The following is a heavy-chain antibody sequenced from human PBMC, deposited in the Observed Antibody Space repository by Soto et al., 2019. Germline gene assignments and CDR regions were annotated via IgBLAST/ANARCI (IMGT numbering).Heavy chain of an antibody. CDR2: IKSKINGGTT. CDR3: AKDAVQWQGAFDV. V-gene: IGHV3-15*05. CDR1: GFTFSHAW. J-gene: IGHJ3*01. D-gene: IGHD6-19*01. Sequence: PGGSLRLSCAGSGFTFSHAWMTWIRQTPGKGLEWVGRIKSKINGGTTDDAAPVKGRFTISRDDSENTLYLQMNSLKAEETAVYYCAKDAVQWQGAFDVWGQGTMVTGSS.